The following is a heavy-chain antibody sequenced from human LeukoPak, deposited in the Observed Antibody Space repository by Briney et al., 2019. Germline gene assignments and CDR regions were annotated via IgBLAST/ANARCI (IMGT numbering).Heavy chain of an antibody. Sequence: GGSLRLSCAASGFTFSSYWISWVRQAPGKGLEWVANIKQDGSEKYYVDSVKGRFTISRDNAKNSLYLQMNSLRAEDTAVYYCARGDCSSTSCYRAWYMDVWGKGTTVTVSS. CDR1: GFTFSSYW. D-gene: IGHD2-2*01. CDR3: ARGDCSSTSCYRAWYMDV. V-gene: IGHV3-7*01. J-gene: IGHJ6*03. CDR2: IKQDGSEK.